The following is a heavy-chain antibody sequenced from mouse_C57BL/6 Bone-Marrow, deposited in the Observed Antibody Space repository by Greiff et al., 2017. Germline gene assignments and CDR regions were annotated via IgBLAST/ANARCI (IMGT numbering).Heavy chain of an antibody. D-gene: IGHD2-5*01. J-gene: IGHJ2*01. Sequence: QVQLQQSGAELVRPGASVTLSCKASGYTFTDYEMHWVKQTPVHGLEWIGAIDPETGGTAYNQKFKGKAILTADKSSSTAYMELRSLTSEDSAVYYGTRPPYYSNYLYYFDYWGQGTTLTVSS. CDR3: TRPPYYSNYLYYFDY. CDR1: GYTFTDYE. V-gene: IGHV1-15*01. CDR2: IDPETGGT.